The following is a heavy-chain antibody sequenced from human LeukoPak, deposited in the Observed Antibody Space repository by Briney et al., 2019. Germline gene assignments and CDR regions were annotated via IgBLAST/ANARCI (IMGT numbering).Heavy chain of an antibody. CDR1: GGPIRSYY. Sequence: PSETLSLTCTVSGGPIRSYYWSWIRQPPGKGLEWIGYIYYSGSTNYNPSLKSRVTISVDTSKNQFSLKLSSVTAADTAVYYCARVARWFGELINAFDIWGQGTMVTVPS. D-gene: IGHD3-10*01. CDR3: ARVARWFGELINAFDI. V-gene: IGHV4-59*01. J-gene: IGHJ3*02. CDR2: IYYSGST.